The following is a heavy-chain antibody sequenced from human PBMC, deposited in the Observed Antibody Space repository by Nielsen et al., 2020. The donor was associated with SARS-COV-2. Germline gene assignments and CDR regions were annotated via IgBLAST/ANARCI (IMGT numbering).Heavy chain of an antibody. CDR2: ISSSSSTI. CDR3: AREYYDFWSGYYWVEPERDYYYYGMDV. CDR1: GFTFSSYS. D-gene: IGHD3-3*01. V-gene: IGHV3-48*02. J-gene: IGHJ6*02. Sequence: GESLKISCAASGFTFSSYSMNWVRQAPGKGLEWVSYISSSSSTIYYADSVKGRFTISRDNAKNSLYLQMNSLRDEDTAVYYCAREYYDFWSGYYWVEPERDYYYYGMDVWGQGTTVTVSS.